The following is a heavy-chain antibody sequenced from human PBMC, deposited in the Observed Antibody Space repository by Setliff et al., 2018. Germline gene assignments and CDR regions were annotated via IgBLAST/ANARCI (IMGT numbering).Heavy chain of an antibody. V-gene: IGHV3-21*01. Sequence: LSCAASGFTFSTYSMHWVRQAPGKGLEWVSSISPSSIYIYYADSVKGRFTISRDNAKNSLYLRMNSLGAEDTAVYYCARSPANGGHDAFDIWGQGTMVTVSS. J-gene: IGHJ3*02. D-gene: IGHD6-25*01. CDR2: ISPSSIYI. CDR3: ARSPANGGHDAFDI. CDR1: GFTFSTYS.